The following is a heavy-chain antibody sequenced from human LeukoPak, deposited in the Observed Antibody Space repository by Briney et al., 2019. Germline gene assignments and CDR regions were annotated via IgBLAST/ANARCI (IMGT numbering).Heavy chain of an antibody. CDR2: ISGSGGST. D-gene: IGHD4-17*01. V-gene: IGHV3-23*01. CDR1: GFTFSSYA. Sequence: GGSLRLSCAASGFTFSSYAMSWVRQAPGKGLEWVSAISGSGGSTYYADSVKGRFTISRDNSKNTLYLQMNSLRAEDTAVYYCARFRSSYGDSYYYGMDVWGQGTTVTVSS. J-gene: IGHJ6*02. CDR3: ARFRSSYGDSYYYGMDV.